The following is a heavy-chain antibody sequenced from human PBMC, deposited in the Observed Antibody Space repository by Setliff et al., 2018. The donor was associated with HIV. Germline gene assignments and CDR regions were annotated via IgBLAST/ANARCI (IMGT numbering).Heavy chain of an antibody. Sequence: ASVKVSCKASGGTFRKYAISWVRQAPGQGLEWMGGIIPIFGIANYAQKFQDRVTITTDESTTTAYMELSSLRSEDTAVYFCARERYCSAGSCYSKLSWFDLWGQGTLVTVSS. J-gene: IGHJ5*02. V-gene: IGHV1-69*05. CDR1: GGTFRKYA. D-gene: IGHD2-15*01. CDR2: IIPIFGIA. CDR3: ARERYCSAGSCYSKLSWFDL.